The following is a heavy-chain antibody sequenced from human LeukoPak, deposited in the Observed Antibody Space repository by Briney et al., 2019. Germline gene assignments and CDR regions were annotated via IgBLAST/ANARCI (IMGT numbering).Heavy chain of an antibody. CDR3: AKEGRSLQTY. CDR1: VFMLSSNW. CDR2: IKEDGTET. J-gene: IGHJ4*02. V-gene: IGHV3-7*03. Sequence: PGGSLRLSCAASVFMLSSNWMRWVRLALRKGLEWVANIKEDGTETYYMDSVKGRFTISRDNAKNSLYLQMNSLRVEDTAVYYCAKEGRSLQTYWGQGTLVTVSS. D-gene: IGHD5-24*01.